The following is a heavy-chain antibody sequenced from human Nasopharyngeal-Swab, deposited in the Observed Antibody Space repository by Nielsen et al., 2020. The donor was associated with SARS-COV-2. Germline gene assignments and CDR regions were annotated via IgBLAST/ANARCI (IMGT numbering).Heavy chain of an antibody. J-gene: IGHJ4*02. CDR1: GGSISSSSYY. D-gene: IGHD3-3*01. CDR3: ARGLRFLEWLFDY. CDR2: INHSGST. Sequence: SETLSPTCTVSGGSISSSSYYWSWIRQPPGKGLEWIGEINHSGSTNYNPSLKSRVTISVDTSKNQFSLKLSSVTAADTAVYYCARGLRFLEWLFDYWGQGTLVTVSS. V-gene: IGHV4-39*07.